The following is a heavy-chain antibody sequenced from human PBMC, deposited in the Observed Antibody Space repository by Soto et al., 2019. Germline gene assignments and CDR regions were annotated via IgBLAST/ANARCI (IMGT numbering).Heavy chain of an antibody. CDR2: ISAYNGNT. CDR3: ARNWFGELFAAMDV. D-gene: IGHD3-10*01. V-gene: IGHV1-18*01. Sequence: ASVKVSCKASGYTFTSYGISWVRQAPGQGLEWMGWISAYNGNTNYAQKLQGRVTMTTDTSTSTAYMELRSLRSDDTAVYYCARNWFGELFAAMDVWGKGTTVTVSS. CDR1: GYTFTSYG. J-gene: IGHJ6*03.